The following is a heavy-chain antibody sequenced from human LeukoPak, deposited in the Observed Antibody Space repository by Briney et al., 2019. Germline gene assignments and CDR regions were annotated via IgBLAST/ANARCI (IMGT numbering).Heavy chain of an antibody. CDR1: GFTFSSYG. CDR3: AKDGARQSWRFDN. CDR2: ISCDGSNK. Sequence: GGSLRLSCAASGFTFSSYGMHWVRQAPGKGLEWVAVISCDGSNKYYADSVKGRFTISRDNSKNTLYLQMNSLRRQDTSVYYCAKDGARQSWRFDNWGQGTLVTVSS. J-gene: IGHJ4*02. D-gene: IGHD6-13*01. V-gene: IGHV3-30*18.